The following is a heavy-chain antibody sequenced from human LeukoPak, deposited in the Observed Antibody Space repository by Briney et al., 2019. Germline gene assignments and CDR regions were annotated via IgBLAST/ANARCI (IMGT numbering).Heavy chain of an antibody. Sequence: GGSLRLSCAASGFTFSSYAMSWVRQAPGKGLEWVSAIRGSGGSTYYADSVKGRFTISRDNSKNTLYLQMNSLRAEDTAVYYCAREGVAAAGTWSFDYWGQGTLVTVSS. J-gene: IGHJ4*02. V-gene: IGHV3-23*01. D-gene: IGHD6-13*01. CDR3: AREGVAAAGTWSFDY. CDR1: GFTFSSYA. CDR2: IRGSGGST.